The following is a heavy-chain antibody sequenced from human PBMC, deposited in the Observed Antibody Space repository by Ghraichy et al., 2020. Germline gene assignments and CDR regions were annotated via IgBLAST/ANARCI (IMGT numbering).Heavy chain of an antibody. CDR2: ISTDSRTT. Sequence: GGSLRLSCAASGFSFSNYAMSWVRQAPGKELEWISPISTDSRTTYYADSVKGRFTISRDNSKNMLYLQMNSLRVDDTAVYYCARGSSSYGDLDAWGQGTLVTVS. D-gene: IGHD4-17*01. CDR3: ARGSSSYGDLDA. CDR1: GFSFSNYA. J-gene: IGHJ4*02. V-gene: IGHV3-23*01.